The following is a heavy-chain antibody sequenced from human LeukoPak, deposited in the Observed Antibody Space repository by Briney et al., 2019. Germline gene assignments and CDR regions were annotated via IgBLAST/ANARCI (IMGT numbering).Heavy chain of an antibody. D-gene: IGHD1-26*01. CDR1: GFTFSDHY. J-gene: IGHJ6*03. Sequence: GGSLRLSCAASGFTFSDHYMDWVRQAPGKGLEWVGRTRNKANSYTTEYAASVKGRFTISRDDSKNSLYLQMNSLKTEDTAVYYCARDLAVGATHYYYYMDVWGKGTTVTVSS. CDR3: ARDLAVGATHYYYYMDV. CDR2: TRNKANSYTT. V-gene: IGHV3-72*01.